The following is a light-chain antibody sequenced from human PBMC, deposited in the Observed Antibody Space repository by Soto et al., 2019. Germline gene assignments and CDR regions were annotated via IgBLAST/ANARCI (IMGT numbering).Light chain of an antibody. V-gene: IGKV1-33*01. CDR1: QDISNY. CDR3: QQYDNLPIT. J-gene: IGKJ5*01. Sequence: DIQMTQYPPSLSASVGDRVTITCQASQDISNYLNWYQQKPGKAPKLLIYDASNLETGVPSRFSGSGSGTDFTFTISSLQPEDIATYYCQQYDNLPITFGQGKRLEIK. CDR2: DAS.